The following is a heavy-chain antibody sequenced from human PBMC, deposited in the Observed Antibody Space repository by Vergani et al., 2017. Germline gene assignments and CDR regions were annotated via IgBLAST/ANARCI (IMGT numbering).Heavy chain of an antibody. D-gene: IGHD2-8*01. J-gene: IGHJ4*02. V-gene: IGHV3-53*01. CDR2: IYSGGST. CDR1: GFTVSSDY. Sequence: EVQLVESGGGLIQPGGSLRLSCAASGFTVSSDYMIWVRQAPGKGLEWVSVIYSGGSTYYADSVKGRFSISRDNSKNTLYLQMHSLRAEDTAVYYCARVLANDXFDYWGQGTLVTVSS. CDR3: ARVLANDXFDY.